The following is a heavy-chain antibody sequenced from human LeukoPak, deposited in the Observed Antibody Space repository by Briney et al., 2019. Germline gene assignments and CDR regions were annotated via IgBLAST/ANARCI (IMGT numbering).Heavy chain of an antibody. CDR1: GFSFSGHW. CDR2: ISPTGSTT. Sequence: GGSLRLSCTASGFSFSGHWMHWARQLPGKGLVWVSRISPTGSTTSYADSVKGRFTVFRDNAKNTLYLQMNNLRAEDTAVYYCARGPNSNWSGLDFWGQGTLLTVSS. J-gene: IGHJ4*02. V-gene: IGHV3-74*01. CDR3: ARGPNSNWSGLDF. D-gene: IGHD6-6*01.